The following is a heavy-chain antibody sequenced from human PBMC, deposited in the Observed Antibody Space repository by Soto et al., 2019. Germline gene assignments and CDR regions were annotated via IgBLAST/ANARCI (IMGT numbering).Heavy chain of an antibody. CDR2: IRSKAYGGTT. J-gene: IGHJ4*02. CDR1: GFTLGDYA. Sequence: EVQLVESGGGLVKPGRSLRLSCTASGFTLGDYAMSWFRQAPGKGLEWVGFIRSKAYGGTTEYAASVKGRFTISRDDSKSIAYLQMNSLKTEDTAVYYCTRDSTYCGGDCYSVAFDYWGQGTLVTVSS. V-gene: IGHV3-49*05. D-gene: IGHD2-21*02. CDR3: TRDSTYCGGDCYSVAFDY.